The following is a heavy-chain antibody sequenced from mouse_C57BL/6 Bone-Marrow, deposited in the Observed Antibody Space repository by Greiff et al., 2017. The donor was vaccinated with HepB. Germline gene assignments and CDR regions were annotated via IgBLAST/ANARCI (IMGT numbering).Heavy chain of an antibody. CDR2: FHPYNDDT. CDR1: GYTFTTYP. Sequence: QVQLKESGAELVKPGASVKMSCKASGYTFTTYPIEWMKQNHGKSLEWIGNFHPYNDDTKYNEKFKSKATLTVEKSSSTVYLELIRLTSDDSAVYYCAVYYYGSYDYWGQGTTLTVSS. V-gene: IGHV1-47*01. CDR3: AVYYYGSYDY. J-gene: IGHJ2*01. D-gene: IGHD1-1*01.